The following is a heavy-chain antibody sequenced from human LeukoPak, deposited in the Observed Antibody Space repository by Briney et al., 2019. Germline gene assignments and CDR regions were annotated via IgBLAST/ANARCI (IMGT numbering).Heavy chain of an antibody. Sequence: GASVKVSCKASGYTFTGYYMHWVRQAPGQGLEWMGWINPNSGGTNYARKFQGRVTMTRDTSISTAYMELSRLRADDTAVYYCARALAAAGPDYWGQGTLVTVSS. V-gene: IGHV1-2*02. D-gene: IGHD6-13*01. J-gene: IGHJ4*02. CDR2: INPNSGGT. CDR1: GYTFTGYY. CDR3: ARALAAAGPDY.